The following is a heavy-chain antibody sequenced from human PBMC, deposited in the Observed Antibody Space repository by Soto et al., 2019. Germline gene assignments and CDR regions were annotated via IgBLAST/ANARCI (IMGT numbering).Heavy chain of an antibody. D-gene: IGHD3-22*01. CDR3: ARAPANYYDSSGYWVNWFDP. J-gene: IGHJ5*02. CDR1: GGTFSSYA. V-gene: IGHV1-69*13. CDR2: IIPIFGTA. Sequence: ASVKVSCKASGGTFSSYAISWVRQAPGQGLEWMGGIIPIFGTANYAQKFQGRVTITADESTSTAYMELSSLRSEDTAVYYCARAPANYYDSSGYWVNWFDPWGQGTLVTVSS.